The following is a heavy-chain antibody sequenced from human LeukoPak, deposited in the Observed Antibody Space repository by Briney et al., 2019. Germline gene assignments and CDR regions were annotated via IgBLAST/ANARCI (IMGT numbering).Heavy chain of an antibody. D-gene: IGHD3-22*01. J-gene: IGHJ3*02. Sequence: GGSLRLSCAASGFTFSSYAMSWVRQAPGKGLEWVSGISGSGGSTYYADTVKGRLTISRDNSKSTLYLQMNSLRAEDTAVYYCAKDLNYYDSSGYYSAFDIWGQGTMVTVSS. V-gene: IGHV3-23*01. CDR2: ISGSGGST. CDR1: GFTFSSYA. CDR3: AKDLNYYDSSGYYSAFDI.